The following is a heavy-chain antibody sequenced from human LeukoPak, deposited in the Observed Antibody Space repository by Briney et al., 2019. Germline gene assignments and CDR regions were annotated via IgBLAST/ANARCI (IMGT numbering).Heavy chain of an antibody. CDR3: AREVSSGWSGYYFDY. Sequence: PGGSLRLSCAASGFTFSSYSMNWVRQAPGKGLEWVSYISSSSSTIYYADSVKGRFTISGDNAKNSLYLQMNSLRAEDTAVYYCAREVSSGWSGYYFDYWGQGTLVTVSS. J-gene: IGHJ4*02. V-gene: IGHV3-48*01. D-gene: IGHD6-19*01. CDR2: ISSSSSTI. CDR1: GFTFSSYS.